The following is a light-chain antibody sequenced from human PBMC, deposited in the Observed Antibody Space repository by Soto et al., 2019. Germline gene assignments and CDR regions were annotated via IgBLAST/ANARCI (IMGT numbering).Light chain of an antibody. CDR2: DVN. J-gene: IGLJ2*01. CDR1: SSDVGGYDY. Sequence: QSVLTQPASVSGSPGQSITISCTGTSSDVGGYDYVSWYQQHPGKAPKLMIYDVNIRPSGVSIRFSGSKSGNTASLTISGLQAEDEADYYCSSYTSRSNVIFGGGTKVTVL. CDR3: SSYTSRSNVI. V-gene: IGLV2-14*03.